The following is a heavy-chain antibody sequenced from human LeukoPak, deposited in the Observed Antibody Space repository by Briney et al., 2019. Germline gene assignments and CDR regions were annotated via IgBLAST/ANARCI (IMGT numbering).Heavy chain of an antibody. Sequence: GGSLRLSCAASGITVSSNYMTWVRQAPGKGLEWVSFIYSAGNTYYADSVKGRFTISRDNAKNTLYLQMNSLRAEDTAVYYCARDSGSYVLANWGQGTLVTVSS. D-gene: IGHD1-26*01. CDR3: ARDSGSYVLAN. V-gene: IGHV3-66*01. J-gene: IGHJ4*02. CDR2: IYSAGNT. CDR1: GITVSSNY.